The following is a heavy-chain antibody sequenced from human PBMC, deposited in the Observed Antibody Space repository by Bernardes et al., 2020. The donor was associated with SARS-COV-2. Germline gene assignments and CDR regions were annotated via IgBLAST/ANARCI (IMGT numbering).Heavy chain of an antibody. CDR1: GGSISSSNW. J-gene: IGHJ5*02. CDR2: IYHSGST. D-gene: IGHD2-2*01. CDR3: ARALHIVVVPAAWFDP. V-gene: IGHV4-4*02. Sequence: SETLSLTCAVSGGSISSSNWWSLVRQPPGKGLEWIGEIYHSGSTNYNPSLKSRVTISVDKSKNQFSLKLSSVTAADTAVYYCARALHIVVVPAAWFDPWGQGTLVTVSS.